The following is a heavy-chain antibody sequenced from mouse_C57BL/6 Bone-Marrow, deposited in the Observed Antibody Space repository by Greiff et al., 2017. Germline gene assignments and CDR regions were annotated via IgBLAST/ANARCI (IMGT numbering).Heavy chain of an antibody. CDR2: IDPEDGET. V-gene: IGHV14-2*01. J-gene: IGHJ2*01. D-gene: IGHD1-1*01. CDR3: TRSLIYYGTNY. Sequence: EVQLQQSGAELVKPGASVKLSCTASGFNIKDYYIHWVKQRTEQGLEWIGRIDPEDGETKYAPKFQDKATITADTSSNTAHLQLSSLTSEDTAVYYCTRSLIYYGTNYWGQGTTLTVSS. CDR1: GFNIKDYY.